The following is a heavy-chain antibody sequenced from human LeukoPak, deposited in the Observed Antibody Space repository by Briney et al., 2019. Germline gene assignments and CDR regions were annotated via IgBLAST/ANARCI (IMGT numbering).Heavy chain of an antibody. CDR2: INHSGST. Sequence: SETLSLTCAVYGGSFSGYYWSWIRQPPGKGLEWIGEINHSGSTNYNPSLKSRVTISVDTSKNQFSLKLSSVTAADTAVYYCARAWFGELSFYYYGMDVWGQGATVTVSS. J-gene: IGHJ6*02. D-gene: IGHD3-10*01. CDR1: GGSFSGYY. V-gene: IGHV4-34*01. CDR3: ARAWFGELSFYYYGMDV.